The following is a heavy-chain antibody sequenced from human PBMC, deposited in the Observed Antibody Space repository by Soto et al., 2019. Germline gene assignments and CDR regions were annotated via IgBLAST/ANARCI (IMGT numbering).Heavy chain of an antibody. CDR2: INAGKGDT. CDR3: ARDTGYGPFDP. D-gene: IGHD5-18*01. CDR1: GYTFISYA. J-gene: IGHJ5*02. V-gene: IGHV1-3*01. Sequence: ASVKVSCKASGYTFISYAIHWVRQAPGQGLEWMGWINAGKGDTKYSQTFQGRVTFTRDTSASAAYMELSSLRSEDTALYYCARDTGYGPFDPWGQGTLVTVSS.